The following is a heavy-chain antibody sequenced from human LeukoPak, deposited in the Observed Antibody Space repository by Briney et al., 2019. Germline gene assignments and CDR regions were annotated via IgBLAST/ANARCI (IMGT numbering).Heavy chain of an antibody. V-gene: IGHV4-34*01. CDR1: CGSFSGYC. CDR3: ARVVVVETSYFDY. J-gene: IGHJ4*02. D-gene: IGHD3-22*01. CDR2: INHSGST. Sequence: SETLSLTCAVDCGSFSGYCWSWIRQPPGKWLEWIGEINHSGSTNYNPSLKSRVTISVDTSKNQFYLKLSSVTAADTAVYYCARVVVVETSYFDYWGQGTLVTVSS.